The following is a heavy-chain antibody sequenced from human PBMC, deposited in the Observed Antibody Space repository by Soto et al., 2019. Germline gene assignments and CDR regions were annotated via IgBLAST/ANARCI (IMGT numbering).Heavy chain of an antibody. V-gene: IGHV3-23*01. J-gene: IGHJ4*02. CDR1: GFTFSSYA. Sequence: GGSLRLSCAASGFTFSSYAMSWVRQAPGKGLEWVSAISGSGGSTYYADSVKGRFTISRDNSKNTLYLQMNGLRAEDTAVYYCAKDIAKPDYYGSGSYYNPDYWGQGTLVTVPQ. CDR2: ISGSGGST. CDR3: AKDIAKPDYYGSGSYYNPDY. D-gene: IGHD3-10*01.